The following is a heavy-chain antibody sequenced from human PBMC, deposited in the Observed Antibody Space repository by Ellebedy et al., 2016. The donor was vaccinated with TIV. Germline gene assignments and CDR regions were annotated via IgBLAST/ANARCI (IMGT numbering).Heavy chain of an antibody. Sequence: AASVKVSCKTSGYTFDIYYIHWVRQAPGQGLEWMGIFNPGGGTASYAQRFQGRVSMTRDMSTGTVYMELSGLSSEDTAVYYCAREAQEGRYSFDYWGQGTLVTVSS. CDR1: GYTFDIYY. CDR2: FNPGGGTA. J-gene: IGHJ4*02. V-gene: IGHV1-46*02. CDR3: AREAQEGRYSFDY. D-gene: IGHD3-10*01.